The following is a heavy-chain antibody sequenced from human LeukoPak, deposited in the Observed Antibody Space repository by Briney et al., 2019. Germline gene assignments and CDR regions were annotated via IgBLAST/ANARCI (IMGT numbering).Heavy chain of an antibody. J-gene: IGHJ4*02. V-gene: IGHV3-23*01. D-gene: IGHD1-26*01. CDR2: ISGSGDTT. CDR3: AKSRGESRGASNY. CDR1: GFTFSSYA. Sequence: GGSLRLSCAASGFTFSSYAMNWVRQAPGKGLEWVSFISGSGDTTYYADSVKGRFTISRDNSKNTLYLQMNSLRAEDTAVYYRAKSRGESRGASNYWGQGTLVTVSS.